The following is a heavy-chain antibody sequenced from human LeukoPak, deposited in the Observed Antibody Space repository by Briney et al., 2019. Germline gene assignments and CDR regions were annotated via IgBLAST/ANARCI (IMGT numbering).Heavy chain of an antibody. D-gene: IGHD2-2*01. CDR3: ASRVVPAAIGFDP. CDR2: IIPIFGTA. V-gene: IGHV1-69*05. CDR1: GCTFSRYA. J-gene: IGHJ5*02. Sequence: SAVHVSCKSSGCTFSRYAISGVGPPRGQGGDWMGGIIPIFGTANYAQTFQGRVTITTDESTSTAYIDLSSLRSEDTAVYYCASRVVPAAIGFDPWGQGTLVTVSS.